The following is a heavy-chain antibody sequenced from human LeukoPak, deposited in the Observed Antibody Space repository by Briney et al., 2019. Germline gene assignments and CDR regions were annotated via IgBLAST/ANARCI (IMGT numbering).Heavy chain of an antibody. D-gene: IGHD6-19*01. CDR1: GGSFSGYY. CDR2: INHSGST. V-gene: IGHV4-34*01. Sequence: PSETLSLXCAVYGGSFSGYYWSWIRQPPGKGLEWIGEINHSGSTNYNPSLKSRVTISVDTSKNQFSLKLSSVTAADTAVYYCARGLGSGWYPNWFDPWGQGTLVTVSS. J-gene: IGHJ5*02. CDR3: ARGLGSGWYPNWFDP.